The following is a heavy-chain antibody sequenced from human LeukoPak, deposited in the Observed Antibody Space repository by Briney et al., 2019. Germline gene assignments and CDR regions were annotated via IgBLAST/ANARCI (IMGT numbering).Heavy chain of an antibody. D-gene: IGHD6-25*01. CDR2: IYTSGST. V-gene: IGHV4-61*02. CDR3: ARFRAKQRIGWFDP. Sequence: SETLSLTCTVSGGSISSGSYYWSWIRQPAGKGLEWIGRIYTSGSTNYNPSLKSRVTISVDTSKNQFSLKLSSVTAADTAVYYCARFRAKQRIGWFDPWGQGTLVTVSS. J-gene: IGHJ5*02. CDR1: GGSISSGSYY.